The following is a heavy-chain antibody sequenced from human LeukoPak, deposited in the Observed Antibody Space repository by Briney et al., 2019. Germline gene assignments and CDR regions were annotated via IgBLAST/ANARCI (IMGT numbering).Heavy chain of an antibody. Sequence: ASVTVSCKASGYTFTSYYMHWVRQAPGQGLEWMGIINPSGGSTSYAQKFQGRVTMTRDTSTSTVYMELSSLRSEDTAVYYCARDRSGRNYYDSSGYYDYWGQGTLVTVSS. CDR2: INPSGGST. J-gene: IGHJ4*02. CDR3: ARDRSGRNYYDSSGYYDY. CDR1: GYTFTSYY. V-gene: IGHV1-46*01. D-gene: IGHD3-22*01.